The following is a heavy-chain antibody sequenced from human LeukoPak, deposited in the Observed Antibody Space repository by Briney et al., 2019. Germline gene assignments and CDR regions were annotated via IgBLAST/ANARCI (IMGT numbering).Heavy chain of an antibody. CDR3: ARRYFGSGRLRQFEY. CDR1: GFTFSSYG. CDR2: ISGSGGST. V-gene: IGHV3-23*01. D-gene: IGHD3-10*01. J-gene: IGHJ4*02. Sequence: GGSLRLSCAASGFTFSSYGMSWVRQAPGKGLEWVSTISGSGGSTYYADSVKGRFTISRDNSKNTLYLQMNSLRAEDTAVYYCARRYFGSGRLRQFEYWGQGTLVTVSS.